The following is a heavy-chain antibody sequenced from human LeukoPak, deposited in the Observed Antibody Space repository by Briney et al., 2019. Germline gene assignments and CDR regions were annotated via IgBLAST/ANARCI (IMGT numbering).Heavy chain of an antibody. J-gene: IGHJ4*02. CDR3: ARRGAAGPPAY. V-gene: IGHV4-34*01. CDR1: GGSFSVYY. D-gene: IGHD6-13*01. CDR2: INHSGST. Sequence: SETLSLTCAVYGGSFSVYYWNWIRQPPGKGLEWIGEINHSGSTNYNPSLKSRVTISVDTSKNQFSLKVSSVTAADTAVYYCARRGAAGPPAYWGQGTLVTVSS.